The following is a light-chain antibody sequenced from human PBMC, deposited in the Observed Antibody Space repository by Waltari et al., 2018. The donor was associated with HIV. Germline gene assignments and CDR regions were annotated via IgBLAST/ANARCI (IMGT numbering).Light chain of an antibody. Sequence: DIQMTQSPSSLSASVGDRVTITCRASQSINNNLIWYQQKPGKAPKLLIYAASSLESGAPSRFSGSGSGTEFTLTISSLQYEDFATYHCQQSYSSPGTFGQGTKVEI. J-gene: IGKJ1*01. V-gene: IGKV1-39*01. CDR3: QQSYSSPGT. CDR1: QSINNN. CDR2: AAS.